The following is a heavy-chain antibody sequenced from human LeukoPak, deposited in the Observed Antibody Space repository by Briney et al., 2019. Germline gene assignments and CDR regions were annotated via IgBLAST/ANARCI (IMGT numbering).Heavy chain of an antibody. CDR3: ARGIGAYYYGMDV. J-gene: IGHJ6*02. Sequence: ASVKVSCKASGYTFTGYYMHWVRQAPGQGLEWMGWINPNSGGTNYAQKFQGRATMTRDTSISTAYMELSRLRSDDTAVYYCARGIGAYYYGMDVWGQGTTVTVSS. CDR2: INPNSGGT. CDR1: GYTFTGYY. D-gene: IGHD1-26*01. V-gene: IGHV1-2*02.